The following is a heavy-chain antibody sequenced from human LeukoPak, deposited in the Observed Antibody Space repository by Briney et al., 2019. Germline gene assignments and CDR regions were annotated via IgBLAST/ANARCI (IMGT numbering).Heavy chain of an antibody. CDR3: ARPIRGSYVEDAFDM. CDR1: GYTFSDYY. Sequence: GTSVKVSCKTSGYTFSDYYLHWVRQAPGQDLEWMGWINPSSGGTKYVQKFQGRVTMTRDTSISTGYMELSRLRSDDTAVYYCARPIRGSYVEDAFDMWGQGTMVTVSA. J-gene: IGHJ3*02. D-gene: IGHD1-26*01. CDR2: INPSSGGT. V-gene: IGHV1-2*02.